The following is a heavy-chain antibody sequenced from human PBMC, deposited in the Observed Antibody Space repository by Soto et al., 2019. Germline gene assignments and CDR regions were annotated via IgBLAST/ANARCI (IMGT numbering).Heavy chain of an antibody. V-gene: IGHV3-11*01. D-gene: IGHD2-2*01. J-gene: IGHJ6*02. CDR3: ARNPLLRPYYYYYGMDI. CDR2: ISSSGSTI. Sequence: QVQLVESGGGLVKPGGSLRLSCAASGFTFSDYYMSWIRQAPGKGLEWVSYISSSGSTIYYADSVKGRFTISRDNAKNSLYLQMNSLRAEYTVVYYCARNPLLRPYYYYYGMDIWGQVTTVTVSS. CDR1: GFTFSDYY.